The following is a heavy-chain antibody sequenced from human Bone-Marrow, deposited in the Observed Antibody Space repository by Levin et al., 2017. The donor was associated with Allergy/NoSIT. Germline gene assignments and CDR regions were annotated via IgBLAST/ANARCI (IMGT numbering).Heavy chain of an antibody. D-gene: IGHD4/OR15-4a*01. CDR2: IYYNGKT. V-gene: IGHV4-31*03. CDR3: ARDFHDYGIDPFDI. J-gene: IGHJ3*02. CDR1: GASISSGGYY. Sequence: PSETLSLTCSVSGASISSGGYYWGWIRQAPGKGLEWIGHIYYNGKTDYNPSLKSRVTISVDLSKNQFSLNLRSVTAADTAVYYCARDFHDYGIDPFDIWGQGTLVTVSA.